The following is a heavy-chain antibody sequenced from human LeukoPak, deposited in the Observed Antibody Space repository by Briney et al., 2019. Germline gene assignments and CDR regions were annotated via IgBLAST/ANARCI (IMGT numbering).Heavy chain of an antibody. V-gene: IGHV3-53*01. CDR3: ARVHLLAYGEVWFDP. CDR2: IYSGGST. CDR1: GFTVXSXX. D-gene: IGHD4-17*01. Sequence: GGSLRLSCAASGFTVXSXXXSXVXXXPGXXLXWXSVIYSGGSTYYADSVKGRFTISRDNSKNTLYLQMNSLRAEDTAVYYCARVHLLAYGEVWFDPWGQGTLVTVSS. J-gene: IGHJ5*02.